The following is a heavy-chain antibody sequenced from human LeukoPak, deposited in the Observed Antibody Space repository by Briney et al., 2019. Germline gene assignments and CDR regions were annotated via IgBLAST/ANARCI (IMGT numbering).Heavy chain of an antibody. J-gene: IGHJ4*02. CDR2: ISSSSSYI. Sequence: GGSLRLSCAASGFTFSSYSMNWVRQAPGKGLEWVSSISSSSSYIYYADSVKGRFTISRDNAKNSLYLQMNSLRAKDTAVYYCATLRDRGSGWYEDFEDYWGQGTLVTVSS. CDR3: ATLRDRGSGWYEDFEDY. CDR1: GFTFSSYS. D-gene: IGHD6-19*01. V-gene: IGHV3-21*01.